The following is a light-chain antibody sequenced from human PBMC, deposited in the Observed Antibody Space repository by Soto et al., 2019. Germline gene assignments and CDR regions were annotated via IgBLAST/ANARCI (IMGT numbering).Light chain of an antibody. J-gene: IGLJ2*01. V-gene: IGLV2-14*03. Sequence: QSALTQPASVSGSPGQSITISCTGTNSDVGGYNYVSWYQQHPDKAPKLMIYDVSNRPSGVSNRFSGSKSGNTASLTISGLQAEDEADYYCSSYTTSSTRVFGGGTKLTVL. CDR2: DVS. CDR3: SSYTTSSTRV. CDR1: NSDVGGYNY.